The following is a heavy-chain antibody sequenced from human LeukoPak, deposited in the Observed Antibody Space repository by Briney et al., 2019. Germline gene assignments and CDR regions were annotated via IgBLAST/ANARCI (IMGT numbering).Heavy chain of an antibody. CDR3: ARGGPTNFDY. CDR1: GGSISNYY. V-gene: IGHV4-59*08. Sequence: PSETLSLTCTVSGGSISNYYWSWIRQPPGKGLEWIGDIYYSGSTNYNPSLRSRVTISVDTSKNQFSLKLSSVTAADTAVYYCARGGPTNFDYWGQGTLVTVSS. D-gene: IGHD3-16*01. J-gene: IGHJ4*02. CDR2: IYYSGST.